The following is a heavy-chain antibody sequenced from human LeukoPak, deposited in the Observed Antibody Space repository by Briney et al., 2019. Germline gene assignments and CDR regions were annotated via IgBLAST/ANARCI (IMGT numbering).Heavy chain of an antibody. D-gene: IGHD3-10*01. CDR3: ARDVLLWFGDDYYYYYGMDV. CDR2: IYYSGST. CDR1: GGSISSYY. Sequence: SETLSLTCTVSGGSISSYYWIWIRQPPGKGLEWIGYIYYSGSTNYNPSLKSRVTISVDTSKNQFSLKLSSVTAADTAVYYCARDVLLWFGDDYYYYYGMDVWGQGTTVTVSS. V-gene: IGHV4-59*01. J-gene: IGHJ6*02.